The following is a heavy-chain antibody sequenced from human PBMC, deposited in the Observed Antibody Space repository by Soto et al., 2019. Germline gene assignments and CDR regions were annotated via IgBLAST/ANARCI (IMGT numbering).Heavy chain of an antibody. CDR1: GFTSDDFA. CDR2: VRSKTYDGAA. D-gene: IGHD3-3*01. CDR3: TRDGVLYGFDX. V-gene: IGHV3-49*04. J-gene: IGHJ6*02. Sequence: GGSLRLSCTFSGFTSDDFALTWVRQAPGKGLEWLVLVRSKTYDGAAEYAESVKGRFTISRDESTSTAFLQMNRLKTEDTAVYYCTRDGVLYGFDXWGQGTTFTIS.